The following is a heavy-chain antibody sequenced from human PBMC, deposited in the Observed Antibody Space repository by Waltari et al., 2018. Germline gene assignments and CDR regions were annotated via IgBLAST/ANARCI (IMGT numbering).Heavy chain of an antibody. CDR3: ARNRAARD. D-gene: IGHD6-6*01. V-gene: IGHV4-34*01. Sequence: QVQLQQWGAGLLKPSETLSLTCAVYGGSFSGYYWSWIRQPPGKGLGWIGEINHSGSTNYNPSLKSRVTISVDTSKNQFSLKLSSVTAADTAVYYCARNRAARDWGQGTLVTVSS. CDR1: GGSFSGYY. J-gene: IGHJ4*02. CDR2: INHSGST.